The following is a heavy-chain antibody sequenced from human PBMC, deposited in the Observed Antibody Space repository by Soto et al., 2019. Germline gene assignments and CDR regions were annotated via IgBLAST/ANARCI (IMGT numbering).Heavy chain of an antibody. CDR1: GYTFTSYG. V-gene: IGHV1-18*01. CDR3: ARGPPSYYDSSGYYKYFDY. Sequence: QVQLVQSGAEVKKPGASVKVSCKASGYTFTSYGISWVRQAPGQGLEWMGWISAYNGNTNYAQKLQGRVTMTTGTSTSTAYMELRSLRSDDTAVYYCARGPPSYYDSSGYYKYFDYWGQGTLVTVSS. D-gene: IGHD3-22*01. J-gene: IGHJ4*02. CDR2: ISAYNGNT.